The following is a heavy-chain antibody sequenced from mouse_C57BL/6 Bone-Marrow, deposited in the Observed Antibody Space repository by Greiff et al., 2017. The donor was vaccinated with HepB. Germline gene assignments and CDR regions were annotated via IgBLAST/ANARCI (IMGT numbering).Heavy chain of an antibody. CDR2: IYPGDGDT. CDR3: ARSGVGGDDY. J-gene: IGHJ2*01. V-gene: IGHV1-82*01. D-gene: IGHD1-3*01. Sequence: VQLQQSGPELVKPGASVKISCKASGYSFSSSWMNWVKQRPGKGLEWIGRIYPGDGDTNYNGKFKGKATLTADKSSSPAYMQLSSLTSEDSAVSFCARSGVGGDDYWGQGTTLTVSS. CDR1: GYSFSSSW.